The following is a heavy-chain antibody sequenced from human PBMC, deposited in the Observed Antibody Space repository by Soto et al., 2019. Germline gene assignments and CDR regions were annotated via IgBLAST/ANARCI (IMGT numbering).Heavy chain of an antibody. J-gene: IGHJ4*02. D-gene: IGHD6-13*01. Sequence: PVGSLTISCAASGFTFSSYAMSWVRQAPGKGLEWVSAISGSGGSTYYADSVKGRFTISRDNSKNTLYLQMNSLRAEDTAEYYCAKDLVPGIAAAGLFDYWGQGTLVTVSS. CDR1: GFTFSSYA. CDR2: ISGSGGST. CDR3: AKDLVPGIAAAGLFDY. V-gene: IGHV3-23*01.